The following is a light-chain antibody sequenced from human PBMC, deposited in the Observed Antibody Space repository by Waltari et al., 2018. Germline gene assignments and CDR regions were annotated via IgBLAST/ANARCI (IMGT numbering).Light chain of an antibody. CDR3: QTCDTTVLI. CDR1: RGSITSDF. Sequence: NFVLTQPHSVSGSPGRTVTISCTRSRGSITSDFVQWYRLRPGRAPPTIIYKDNQRPSGVPDRFSGSIDPSSNSASLTISGLTTEDEADYYCQTCDTTVLIFGGGTQLTVL. V-gene: IGLV6-57*04. CDR2: KDN. J-gene: IGLJ2*01.